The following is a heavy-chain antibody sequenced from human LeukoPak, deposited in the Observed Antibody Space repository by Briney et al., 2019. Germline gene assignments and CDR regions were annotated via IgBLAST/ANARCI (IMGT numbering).Heavy chain of an antibody. Sequence: PSETLSLTCTVSGGSISSNNYYWGWIRQPPGKGLEWIGSMFYGGSTHYNPSLKSRVTISVDTSKNQLSLKLNSVTAADTALYYCAGRPPYYDMGVWGQGTTVTVSS. J-gene: IGHJ6*02. CDR1: GGSISSNNYY. CDR2: MFYGGST. V-gene: IGHV4-39*01. CDR3: AGRPPYYDMGV.